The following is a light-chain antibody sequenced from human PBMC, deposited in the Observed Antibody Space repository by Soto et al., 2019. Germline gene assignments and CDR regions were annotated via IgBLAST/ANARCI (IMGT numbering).Light chain of an antibody. Sequence: DIQMIQSPSSLSASAGDRITITCQASQDIRNHLNWYQQKPGKAPKILIYDASNLEAGVPSRFGGSGSGTDFTFTISSLQPEDIATYYCQQYLHVLTFGGGTKVDIK. V-gene: IGKV1-33*01. CDR1: QDIRNH. J-gene: IGKJ4*01. CDR3: QQYLHVLT. CDR2: DAS.